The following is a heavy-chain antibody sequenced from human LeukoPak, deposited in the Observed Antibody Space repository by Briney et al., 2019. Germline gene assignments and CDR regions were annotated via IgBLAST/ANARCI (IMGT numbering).Heavy chain of an antibody. CDR3: VKGSGKVGYYGSGRWYFDY. V-gene: IGHV3-64D*06. CDR2: ISSNGGST. J-gene: IGHJ4*02. CDR1: GFTFSSYA. D-gene: IGHD3-10*01. Sequence: GGSLRLSCAASGFTFSSYAMHWVRQAPGKGLEYVSAISSNGGSTYYADSVKGRFTISRDNSKNTLYLQMSSLRAEDTAVYYCVKGSGKVGYYGSGRWYFDYWGQGTLVTVSS.